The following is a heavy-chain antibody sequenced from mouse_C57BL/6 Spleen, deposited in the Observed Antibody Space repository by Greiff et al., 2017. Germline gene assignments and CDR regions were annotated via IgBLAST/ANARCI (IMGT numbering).Heavy chain of an antibody. V-gene: IGHV5-9-1*02. CDR3: TRKPRSYYAMDY. CDR1: GFTFSSYA. CDR2: ISSGGDYI. J-gene: IGHJ4*01. Sequence: EVQVEESGEGLVKPGGSLKLSCAASGFTFSSYAMSWVRQTPEKRLEWVAYISSGGDYIYYADTVKGRFTISRDNARNTLYLQMSSLKSEDTAIYYCTRKPRSYYAMDYWGQGTSVTVSS.